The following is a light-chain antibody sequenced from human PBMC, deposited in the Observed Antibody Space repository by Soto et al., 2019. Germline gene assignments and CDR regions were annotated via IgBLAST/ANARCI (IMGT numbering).Light chain of an antibody. Sequence: AIQITQSPSSLSASVGDRVTITCRASQDIRNDLGWFQERPGRAPKLLIFAASSLQSGVPSRFSGSGSGTDFALTISSLQPEDFATYYCLQDYNYPLTFGGGTKVDIK. J-gene: IGKJ4*01. CDR2: AAS. CDR1: QDIRND. CDR3: LQDYNYPLT. V-gene: IGKV1-6*01.